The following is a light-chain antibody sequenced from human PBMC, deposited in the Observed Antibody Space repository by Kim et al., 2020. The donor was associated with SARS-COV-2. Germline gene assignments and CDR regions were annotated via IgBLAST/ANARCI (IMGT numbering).Light chain of an antibody. V-gene: IGLV2-14*03. J-gene: IGLJ1*01. CDR1: SRSVGGYNY. CDR3: SSYRGSASYV. Sequence: GQSITISCTGTSRSVGGYNYVSWYQHHPGKAPQLMIYDVNKRPSRVSDRFSGSKSGNTASLTISGLQAEDEADYYCSSYRGSASYVFGTGTKVTVL. CDR2: DVN.